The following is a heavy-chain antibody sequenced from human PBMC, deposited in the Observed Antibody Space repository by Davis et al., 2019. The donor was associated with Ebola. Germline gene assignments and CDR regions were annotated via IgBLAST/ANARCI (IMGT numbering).Heavy chain of an antibody. CDR1: GFTFSSYA. CDR3: AKDSSTNYYYYYGMDV. Sequence: SLKISCAASGFTFSSYAMHWVRQAPGKGLEWVSGISWNSGSIGYADSVKGRFTISRDNAKNSLYLQMNSLRAEDTALYYCAKDSSTNYYYYYGMDVWDQGTTVTVSS. D-gene: IGHD2-2*01. V-gene: IGHV3-9*01. J-gene: IGHJ6*02. CDR2: ISWNSGSI.